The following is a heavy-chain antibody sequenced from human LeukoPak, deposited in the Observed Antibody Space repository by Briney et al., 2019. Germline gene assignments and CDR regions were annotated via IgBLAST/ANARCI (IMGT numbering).Heavy chain of an antibody. D-gene: IGHD3-10*01. Sequence: GGSLRLSCAASGFTFSDYYMSWIRQAPGKGLEWISYISGGGSTIYYADSVKGRFTISRDNAKNSLYLQMNSLRAEDTAVYYCARERTITMDAFDIWGQGTMVTVSS. CDR3: ARERTITMDAFDI. CDR2: ISGGGSTI. J-gene: IGHJ3*02. CDR1: GFTFSDYY. V-gene: IGHV3-11*04.